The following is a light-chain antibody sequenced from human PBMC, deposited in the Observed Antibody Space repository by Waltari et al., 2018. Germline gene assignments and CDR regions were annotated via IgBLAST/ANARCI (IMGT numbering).Light chain of an antibody. CDR3: QVWDTTSDHVV. CDR1: SIGSKS. CDR2: DDT. J-gene: IGLJ3*02. Sequence: SYVLTQPPSVSVAPGQTAKITCGGNSIGSKSVHWYQQRPGQAPVLVVYDDTERPTGIPELFSGSNAGDAATLTINSVEAGDDADYYCQVWDTTSDHVVFGGGTALTVL. V-gene: IGLV3-21*02.